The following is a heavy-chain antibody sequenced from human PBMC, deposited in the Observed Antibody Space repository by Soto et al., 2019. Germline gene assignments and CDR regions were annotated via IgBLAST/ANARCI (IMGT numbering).Heavy chain of an antibody. D-gene: IGHD4-17*01. Sequence: GASEKVSCKVSGTSLSGLPMHWVRQAPGKGLEWMGSLDYEEGERSFAHRFQGRLTVTEDTSTDTAYMELSSLMSEDTAVYYCAAGVTTFDYWGQGTLVTVSS. V-gene: IGHV1-24*01. J-gene: IGHJ4*02. CDR2: LDYEEGER. CDR1: GTSLSGLP. CDR3: AAGVTTFDY.